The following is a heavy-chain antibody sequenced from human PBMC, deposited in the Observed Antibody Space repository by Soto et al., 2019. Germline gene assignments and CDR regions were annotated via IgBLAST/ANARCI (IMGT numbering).Heavy chain of an antibody. CDR1: GGSISSGGYY. Sequence: SETLSLTCTVSGGSISSGGYYWSWIRQHPGKGLEWIGYIYYSGSTYYNPSLKSRVTISVDTSKNQFSLKLSSVTAADTAVYYCARLNHDFWSGYFYYFDYWGQGTLVTVSS. J-gene: IGHJ4*02. D-gene: IGHD3-3*01. V-gene: IGHV4-31*03. CDR3: ARLNHDFWSGYFYYFDY. CDR2: IYYSGST.